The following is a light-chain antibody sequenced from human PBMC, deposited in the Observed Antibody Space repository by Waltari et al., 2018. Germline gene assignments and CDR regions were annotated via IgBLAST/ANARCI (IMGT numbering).Light chain of an antibody. CDR1: SSDIGSYAL. Sequence: QSALTQPASVSGSPGQSIPIPCTGTSSDIGSYALFSWYQHPPGNPPKLMIFEVNQRPSGVSNRFSGSKSGNTASLTISGLQAEDEADYHCCSYAGNSIYVFGTGTKVTVL. V-gene: IGLV2-23*02. CDR2: EVN. J-gene: IGLJ1*01. CDR3: CSYAGNSIYV.